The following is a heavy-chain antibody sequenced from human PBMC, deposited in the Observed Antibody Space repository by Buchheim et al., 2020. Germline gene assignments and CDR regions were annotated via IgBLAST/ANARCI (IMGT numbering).Heavy chain of an antibody. CDR2: IYYSGST. J-gene: IGHJ4*02. V-gene: IGHV4-31*03. CDR1: GSSISSGGYY. D-gene: IGHD2-2*01. CDR3: AREHCSSTSCYLDY. Sequence: QVQLQESGPGLVKPSQTLSLTCTVSGSSISSGGYYWSWIRQHPGKGLEWIGYIYYSGSTYYNPSLKSRLTISLDTSKNQFSLKLSSVTAADTAVYYCAREHCSSTSCYLDYWGQGTL.